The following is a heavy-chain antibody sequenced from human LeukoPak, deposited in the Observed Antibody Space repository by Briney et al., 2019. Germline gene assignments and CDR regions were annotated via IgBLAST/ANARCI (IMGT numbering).Heavy chain of an antibody. CDR2: INPNSGGT. J-gene: IGHJ5*02. D-gene: IGHD2-15*01. CDR1: GYTFTVYY. CDR3: ARDQGYCSGGSCYVLWFDP. V-gene: IGHV1-2*02. Sequence: GASVTVSCKASGYTFTVYYMHWVRQAPGQGLEWMGWINPNSGGTNYAQNFQGRVTMTRDTSISTAYMELSRLRSDDTAMYYCARDQGYCSGGSCYVLWFDPWGQGTLVTVSS.